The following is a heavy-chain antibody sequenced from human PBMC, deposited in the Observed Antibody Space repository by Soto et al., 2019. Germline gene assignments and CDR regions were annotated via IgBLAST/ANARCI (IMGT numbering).Heavy chain of an antibody. CDR1: GFTFSSSA. CDR2: ITYDGSNK. J-gene: IGHJ6*02. V-gene: IGHV3-30*04. Sequence: QVQLVESGGGVVQPGRSLRLSCAASGFTFSSSAMHWVRQAPGKGLEWVAGITYDGSNKYYADSVKGRFTISRDNPKNTLDLQVNSLRPEDKATYSWGRGHRYGIWRGYRYPMDVWGQGTTVTVSS. D-gene: IGHD3-3*01. CDR3: GRGHRYGIWRGYRYPMDV.